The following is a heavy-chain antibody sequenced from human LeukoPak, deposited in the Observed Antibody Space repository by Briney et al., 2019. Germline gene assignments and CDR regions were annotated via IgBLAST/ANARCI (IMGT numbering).Heavy chain of an antibody. CDR3: ARSPSPITIFGVVIMGYFDY. CDR2: IYYSGST. CDR1: GGSISSYY. V-gene: IGHV4-59*12. Sequence: PSETLSLTCTVSGGSISSYYWSWIRQPPGKGLEWIGYIYYSGSTNYNPSLKSRVTISVDTSKNQFSLKLSSVTAADTAVYYCARSPSPITIFGVVIMGYFDYWGQGTLVTVSS. J-gene: IGHJ4*02. D-gene: IGHD3-3*01.